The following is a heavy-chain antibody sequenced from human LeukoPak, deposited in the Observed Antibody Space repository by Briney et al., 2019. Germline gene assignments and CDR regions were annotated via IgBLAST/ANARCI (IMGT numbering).Heavy chain of an antibody. Sequence: GGSLRLSCAASGFTFSNYWMSWVRQAPGKGLEWVANIKEDGSEKYYVDSVKGRFTISRDNAKNSLYLQMNSLRAEDTAVYYCATGSSVAYWGQGTLVTVSS. J-gene: IGHJ4*02. V-gene: IGHV3-7*01. CDR2: IKEDGSEK. D-gene: IGHD5-12*01. CDR1: GFTFSNYW. CDR3: ATGSSVAY.